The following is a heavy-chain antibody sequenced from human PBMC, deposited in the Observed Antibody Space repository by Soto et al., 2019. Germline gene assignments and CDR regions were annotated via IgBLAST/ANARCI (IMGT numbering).Heavy chain of an antibody. V-gene: IGHV3-43D*04. J-gene: IGHJ6*02. CDR3: AKDFYYYYYGMDV. CDR2: ISWDGGST. Sequence: EVQLVESGGVAVQPGGSLRLSCAASGFTFDDYAMHWVRQAPGKGLEWVSLISWDGGSTYYADSVKGRFTISRDNSKNSLYLQMNSLRAEDTALYYCAKDFYYYYYGMDVWGQGTTVTVSS. CDR1: GFTFDDYA.